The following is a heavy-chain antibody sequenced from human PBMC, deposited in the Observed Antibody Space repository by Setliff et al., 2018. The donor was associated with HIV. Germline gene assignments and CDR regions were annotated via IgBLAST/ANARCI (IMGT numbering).Heavy chain of an antibody. CDR1: GFTFGDYA. Sequence: PGGSLRLSCAASGFTFGDYAIHWVRQAPGKGLEWVAVISYDGSYKNYAESVKGRFTISRDNSKNTLYVQMNSLRADDTAIYYCVRDLTTIVTRKVFDIWDQGTMVTVSS. V-gene: IGHV3-30*04. CDR2: ISYDGSYK. D-gene: IGHD4-4*01. J-gene: IGHJ3*02. CDR3: VRDLTTIVTRKVFDI.